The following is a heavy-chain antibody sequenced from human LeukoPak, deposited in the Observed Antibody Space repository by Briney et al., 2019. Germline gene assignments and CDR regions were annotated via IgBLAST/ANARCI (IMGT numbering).Heavy chain of an antibody. CDR3: ARDHLHAFDI. CDR1: GFTFSTYN. J-gene: IGHJ3*02. CDR2: ISSSSSTI. V-gene: IGHV3-48*02. Sequence: GGSLRLSCAASGFTFSTYNMNCVRQAPGKGLEWVSYISSSSSTIVYADSVKGRFTISRDNAKNSLYLQMNSLRDEDTAVYYCARDHLHAFDIWGQGTMVTVAS.